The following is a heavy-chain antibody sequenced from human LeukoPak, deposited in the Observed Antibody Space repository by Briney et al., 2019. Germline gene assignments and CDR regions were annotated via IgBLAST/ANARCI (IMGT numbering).Heavy chain of an antibody. V-gene: IGHV1-46*01. Sequence: ASVKVSCKASGGTFSSYAISWVRQAPGQGLEWMGIINPSGGSSSYALKFQGRVTMTRDTSTSTVYMELSSLRSEDTAVYYCARAQMRFSGPYYYDSSGYYLYYGMDVWGQGTTVTVSS. D-gene: IGHD3-22*01. J-gene: IGHJ6*02. CDR1: GGTFSSYA. CDR2: INPSGGSS. CDR3: ARAQMRFSGPYYYDSSGYYLYYGMDV.